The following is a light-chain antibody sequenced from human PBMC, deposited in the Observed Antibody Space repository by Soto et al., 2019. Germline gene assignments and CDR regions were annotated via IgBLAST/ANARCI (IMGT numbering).Light chain of an antibody. CDR2: GAS. CDR1: QSVSSSY. Sequence: EIVLTQSPGTLSLSAGERATHSCRASQSVSSSYLAWYQQRPGQAPRLLISGASRRATGIPDRFSGSGSGTEFTLTISRLESEDFAVYYCQQYDSSSCPFGQGTKVEIK. CDR3: QQYDSSSCP. J-gene: IGKJ1*01. V-gene: IGKV3-20*01.